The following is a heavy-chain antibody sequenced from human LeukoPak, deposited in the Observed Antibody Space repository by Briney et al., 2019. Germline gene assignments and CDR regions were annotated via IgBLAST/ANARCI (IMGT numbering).Heavy chain of an antibody. Sequence: GGSLRLSCAASGFTFSSYGMHWVRQAPGKGLEWVAVISYDGSNKYYADSVKGRFTISRDNSKNTLYLQMNSLRAEDTAVYYCAKDTGYSSGWTKPGAFDIWGQGTMVTVSS. CDR2: ISYDGSNK. CDR3: AKDTGYSSGWTKPGAFDI. CDR1: GFTFSSYG. V-gene: IGHV3-30*18. J-gene: IGHJ3*02. D-gene: IGHD6-19*01.